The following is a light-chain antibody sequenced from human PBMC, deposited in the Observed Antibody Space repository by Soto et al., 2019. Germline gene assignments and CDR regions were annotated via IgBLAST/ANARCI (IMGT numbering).Light chain of an antibody. V-gene: IGKV3-20*01. J-gene: IGKJ2*01. CDR3: QQFGGSSYT. CDR2: GAS. Sequence: EIVLTQSPGTLSLSPGERATLSCRASQSVSRSFLAWYQQKPGQAPRLLIFGASSRATGIPDRFSGRGSGTDFTLTISTLEPEDFAVYYCQQFGGSSYTFGQGTKVDIK. CDR1: QSVSRSF.